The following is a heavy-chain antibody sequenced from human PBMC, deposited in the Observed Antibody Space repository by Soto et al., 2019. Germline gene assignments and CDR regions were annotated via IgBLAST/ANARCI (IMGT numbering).Heavy chain of an antibody. CDR2: IWYDGSNK. J-gene: IGHJ5*02. V-gene: IGHV3-33*01. CDR1: GFTFSSYG. Sequence: QVQLVESGGGVVQPGRSLRLSCAASGFTFSSYGMHWVRQAPGKGLEWVAVIWYDGSNKYYADSVKGRFTISRDNSKNTLYLQMNSLRDEDTAVYYCARDNRQGRLELPGPLRYNWFDPWGQGTLVTVSS. CDR3: ARDNRQGRLELPGPLRYNWFDP. D-gene: IGHD1-7*01.